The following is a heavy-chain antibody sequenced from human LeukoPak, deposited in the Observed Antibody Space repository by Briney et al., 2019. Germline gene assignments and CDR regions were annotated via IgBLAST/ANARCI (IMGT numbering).Heavy chain of an antibody. D-gene: IGHD2-2*02. CDR3: ARDTRTPLRYCSSTSCYSGYYYMDV. CDR1: GGSISSYY. V-gene: IGHV4-4*07. CDR2: IYTSGST. Sequence: PSETLSLTCTVSGGSISSYYWSWIRQPAGKGLEWIGRIYTSGSTNYNPSLKSRVTMSVDTSKNQFSLKLSSVTAADTAVYYCARDTRTPLRYCSSTSCYSGYYYMDVWGKGTTVNVSS. J-gene: IGHJ6*03.